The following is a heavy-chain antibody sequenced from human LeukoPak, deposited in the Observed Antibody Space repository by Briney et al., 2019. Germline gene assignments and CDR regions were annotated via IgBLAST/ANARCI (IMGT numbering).Heavy chain of an antibody. V-gene: IGHV3-21*04. CDR1: GFTFSSYS. CDR3: AKDTRINYYDSSGYLDY. CDR2: ISSSSSYI. Sequence: GGSLRLSCAASGFTFSSYSMNWVRQAPGKGLEWVSSISSSSSYIYYADSVKGRFTISRDNAKNSLYLQMNSLRAEDTALYYCAKDTRINYYDSSGYLDYWGQGTLVTVSS. D-gene: IGHD3-22*01. J-gene: IGHJ4*02.